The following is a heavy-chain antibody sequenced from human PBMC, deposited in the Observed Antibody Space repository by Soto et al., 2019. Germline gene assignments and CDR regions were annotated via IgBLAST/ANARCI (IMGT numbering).Heavy chain of an antibody. D-gene: IGHD6-13*01. V-gene: IGHV3-49*03. CDR2: IRSKAYGGTT. Sequence: GGSLRLSCTASGFTFGYYAMSWFRQAPGKGLEWVGFIRSKAYGGTTEYAASVKGRFTISRDDSKSIAYLQMNSLKTEDTAVYYCTSEIAAAGHDYWGQGTLVTVSS. CDR1: GFTFGYYA. CDR3: TSEIAAAGHDY. J-gene: IGHJ4*02.